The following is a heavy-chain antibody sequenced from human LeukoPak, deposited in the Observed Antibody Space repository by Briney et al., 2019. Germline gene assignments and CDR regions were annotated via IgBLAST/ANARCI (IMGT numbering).Heavy chain of an antibody. J-gene: IGHJ5*02. CDR1: GYTFTSYA. V-gene: IGHV1-18*01. CDR3: ASPVTDRRWGGLFA. CDR2: ISAYNGNT. Sequence: ASVKVSCKASGYTFTSYAMHWVRQAPGQRLEWMGWISAYNGNTNYAQKLQGRVTMTTDTSTSTAYMELRSLRSDDTAVYYCASPVTDRRWGGLFAWGQGTLVTVSS. D-gene: IGHD1-14*01.